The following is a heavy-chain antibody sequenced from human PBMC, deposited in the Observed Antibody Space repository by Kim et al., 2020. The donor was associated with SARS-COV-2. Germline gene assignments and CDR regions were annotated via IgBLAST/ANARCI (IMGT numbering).Heavy chain of an antibody. CDR3: ARNQQYDFWSGYWGLDY. CDR2: INPNSGGT. J-gene: IGHJ4*02. D-gene: IGHD3-3*01. CDR1: GYTFTGYY. V-gene: IGHV1-2*02. Sequence: ASVKVSCKASGYTFTGYYMHWVRQAPGQGLEWMGWINPNSGGTNYAQKFQGRVTMTRDTSISTAYMELSRLRSDDTAVYYCARNQQYDFWSGYWGLDYWGQGTLVTVSS.